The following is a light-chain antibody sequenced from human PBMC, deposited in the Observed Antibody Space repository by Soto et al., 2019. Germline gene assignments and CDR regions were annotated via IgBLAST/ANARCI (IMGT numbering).Light chain of an antibody. CDR3: LQALQTIT. Sequence: DIVMTQSPLSLPVTPGEPASISCRSSQSLLHSNGYNYLNWYLQKPGQSPQLLIYLGSNRASGVPGRFGGSGSGTDFTVNISRVEAEDVGVYYCLQALQTITFGPGNKVDIK. CDR1: QSLLHSNGYNY. V-gene: IGKV2-28*01. J-gene: IGKJ3*01. CDR2: LGS.